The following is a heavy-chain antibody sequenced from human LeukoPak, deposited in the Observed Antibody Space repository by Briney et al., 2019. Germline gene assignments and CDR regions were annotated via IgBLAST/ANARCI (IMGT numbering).Heavy chain of an antibody. D-gene: IGHD3-22*01. Sequence: SETLSLTCSVSGGPISSSSYYWGWIRQPPGKGLEWIGTIYYSGRTYYNPSLKSRVTISVDTSKDQFSLRLSSVTAADTAVYYCARGRDYYNSGAYYNYWGQGTLVSVSS. CDR1: GGPISSSSYY. V-gene: IGHV4-39*01. CDR2: IYYSGRT. CDR3: ARGRDYYNSGAYYNY. J-gene: IGHJ4*02.